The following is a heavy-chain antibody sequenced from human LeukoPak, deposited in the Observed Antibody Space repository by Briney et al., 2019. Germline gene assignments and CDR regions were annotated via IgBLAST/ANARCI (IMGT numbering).Heavy chain of an antibody. Sequence: GGSLRLSCAASGFTFSDYYMSWSRQAPGKGLEGVSYISSSGSTIYYADSVKGRFTISRDNAKNSLYLQMNSLRAEDTAVYYCARIPYYYYGMDVWGQGTTVTVSS. V-gene: IGHV3-11*01. CDR3: ARIPYYYYGMDV. J-gene: IGHJ6*02. D-gene: IGHD1-14*01. CDR2: ISSSGSTI. CDR1: GFTFSDYY.